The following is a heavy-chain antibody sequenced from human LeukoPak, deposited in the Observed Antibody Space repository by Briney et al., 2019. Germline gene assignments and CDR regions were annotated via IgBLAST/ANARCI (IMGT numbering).Heavy chain of an antibody. D-gene: IGHD2-2*01. CDR3: AKEILGYCSSTSCYREVIDY. V-gene: IGHV3-30*02. Sequence: GGSLRLSCAASGFIFGDYAMHWVRQAPGKGLEWVAFIRYDGSNKYYADSVKGRFTISRDNSKNTLYLQMNSLRAEDTAVYYCAKEILGYCSSTSCYREVIDYWGQGTLVTVSS. CDR2: IRYDGSNK. J-gene: IGHJ4*02. CDR1: GFIFGDYA.